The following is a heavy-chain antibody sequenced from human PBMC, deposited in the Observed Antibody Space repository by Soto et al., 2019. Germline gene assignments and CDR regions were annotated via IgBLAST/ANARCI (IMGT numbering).Heavy chain of an antibody. V-gene: IGHV4-39*01. CDR2: IYYSGTT. CDR1: GDSITSNSYF. J-gene: IGHJ4*02. CDR3: ARHFSVDYFDY. Sequence: QLQLQESGPGLVKPSETLSLTYTVSGDSITSNSYFWAWIRQPPGKGLEWIGSIYYSGTTYYNPSLKSRVTISVDRSKNQFSLKLSSVTAADTAVYYCARHFSVDYFDYWGQGALVTVCS.